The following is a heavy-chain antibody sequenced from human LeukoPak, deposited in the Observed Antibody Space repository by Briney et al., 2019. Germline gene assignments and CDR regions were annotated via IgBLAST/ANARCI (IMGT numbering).Heavy chain of an antibody. Sequence: GGSLRLSCAASGFTFSSYEMNWVRQAPGKGLEWVSYISSSGSTIYYADSVKGRFTISRDNAKNSLYLQMNSLRAEDTAVYYCARDSMSVRGGYWGQGTLVTVSS. V-gene: IGHV3-48*03. D-gene: IGHD3-10*01. J-gene: IGHJ4*02. CDR3: ARDSMSVRGGY. CDR2: ISSSGSTI. CDR1: GFTFSSYE.